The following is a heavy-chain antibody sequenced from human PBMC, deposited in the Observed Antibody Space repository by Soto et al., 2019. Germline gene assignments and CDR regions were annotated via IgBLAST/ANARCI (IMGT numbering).Heavy chain of an antibody. CDR3: ARDLAMVTILGYYYYGMDV. Sequence: ASVKVSCKASGYTFTGYYMHCVRQAPGQGLEWMGWINPNSGGTNYAQKFQGRVTTTRDTSISTAYMELSRLRSDDTAVYYCARDLAMVTILGYYYYGMDVWGQGTTVTVSS. V-gene: IGHV1-2*02. CDR1: GYTFTGYY. D-gene: IGHD5-18*01. CDR2: INPNSGGT. J-gene: IGHJ6*02.